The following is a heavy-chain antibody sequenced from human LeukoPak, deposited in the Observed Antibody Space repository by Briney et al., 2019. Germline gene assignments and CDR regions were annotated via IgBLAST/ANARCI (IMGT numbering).Heavy chain of an antibody. CDR1: GFTFNTYS. Sequence: GGSLRLSCAASGFTFNTYSMNWDRQAPGKGLEWVSTISDSGGGTYYADSVKGRFTISRDNSKNTLYLQMNSLRADDTAVYYCDGADFWGQGTLVTVSS. CDR2: ISDSGGGT. J-gene: IGHJ4*02. CDR3: DGADF. V-gene: IGHV3-23*01.